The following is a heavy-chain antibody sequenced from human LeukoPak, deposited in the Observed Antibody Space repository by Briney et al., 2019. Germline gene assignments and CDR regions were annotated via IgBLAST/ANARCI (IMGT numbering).Heavy chain of an antibody. CDR3: ASQVGATGGKGFDC. CDR1: GYSFMSYW. D-gene: IGHD1-26*01. Sequence: GESLKISCKGSGYSFMSYWIGWVRQMPGKGLEWMGIIHPGNSETRYSPSFQGQVTISVDRSISTAYLQWSSLRASDTAMYYCASQVGATGGKGFDCWGQGTLVTVSS. CDR2: IHPGNSET. J-gene: IGHJ4*02. V-gene: IGHV5-51*01.